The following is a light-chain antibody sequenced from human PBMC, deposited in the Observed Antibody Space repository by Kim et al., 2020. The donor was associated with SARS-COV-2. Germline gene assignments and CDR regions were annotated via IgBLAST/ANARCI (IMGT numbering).Light chain of an antibody. CDR3: QRYNSAPQV. V-gene: IGKV1-27*01. CDR1: QVINNY. J-gene: IGKJ1*01. CDR2: AAS. Sequence: ASVGDTVTITCRASQVINNYLAWYQQKPEKVPKLLIYAASTLQSGVPSRLGGSGSGTEFTLTISSLRPADVATYYCQRYNSAPQVFGEGTKVDIK.